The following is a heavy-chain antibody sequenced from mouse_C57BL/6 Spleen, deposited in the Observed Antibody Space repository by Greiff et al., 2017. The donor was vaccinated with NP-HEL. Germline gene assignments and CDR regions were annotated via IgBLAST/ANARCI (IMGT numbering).Heavy chain of an antibody. CDR1: GYTFTDYE. CDR3: TSYGSKGDWYFEV. Sequence: VQLQQSGAELVRPGASVTLSCKASGYTFTDYEMHWVKQTPVHGLEWIGAIDPETGGTAYNQKFKGKAILTADKSSSTAYMELRSLTSEDSAVYYCTSYGSKGDWYFEVWGTGTTVTVSS. J-gene: IGHJ1*03. V-gene: IGHV1-15*01. D-gene: IGHD1-1*01. CDR2: IDPETGGT.